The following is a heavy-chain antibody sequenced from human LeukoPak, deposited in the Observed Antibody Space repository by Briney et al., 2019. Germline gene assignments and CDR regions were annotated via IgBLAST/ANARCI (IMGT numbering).Heavy chain of an antibody. Sequence: SETLSLTCAVYGGSFSGFYWSWIRQSPGKGLEWLGEINHSGNSNYNPSLKSRVTISVDTSKNQFSLKLSSVTAADTAVYYCARGSFMVRVALLLNPWGQGTLVTVSS. D-gene: IGHD3-10*01. CDR2: INHSGNS. CDR3: ARGSFMVRVALLLNP. CDR1: GGSFSGFY. V-gene: IGHV4-34*01. J-gene: IGHJ5*02.